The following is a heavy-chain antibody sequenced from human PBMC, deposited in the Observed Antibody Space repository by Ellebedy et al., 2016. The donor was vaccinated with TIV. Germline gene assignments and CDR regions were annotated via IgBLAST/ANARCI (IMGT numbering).Heavy chain of an antibody. Sequence: GESLKISXAASGFTFSSYYMNWVRQAPGKGLEWVANIKQDGSEKYYVDSVKGRFTISRDNAKNSLYLQMNSLRAEDTAVYYCAGRGYWGQGTLVTLSS. CDR2: IKQDGSEK. CDR1: GFTFSSYY. D-gene: IGHD3-10*01. J-gene: IGHJ4*02. V-gene: IGHV3-7*01. CDR3: AGRGY.